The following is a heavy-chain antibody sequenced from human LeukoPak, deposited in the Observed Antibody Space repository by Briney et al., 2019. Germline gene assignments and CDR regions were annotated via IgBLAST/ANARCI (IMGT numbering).Heavy chain of an antibody. Sequence: SQTLSLTCTVSGGSISSGSYYWSWIRQPAGKGLEWIGRIYSSGSTNCNPSLKSRVTISVDTSKNQFSLKLSSVTAADTAVYYCARDPSSGREGVYWGQGTLVTVSS. CDR1: GGSISSGSYY. CDR2: IYSSGST. D-gene: IGHD6-19*01. J-gene: IGHJ4*02. CDR3: ARDPSSGREGVY. V-gene: IGHV4-61*02.